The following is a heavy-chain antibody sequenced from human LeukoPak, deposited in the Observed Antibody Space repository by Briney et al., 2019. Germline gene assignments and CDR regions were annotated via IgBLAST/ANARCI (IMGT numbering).Heavy chain of an antibody. J-gene: IGHJ5*02. CDR3: ARRVVPAAPQGWFDP. CDR1: GGSISSYY. D-gene: IGHD2-2*01. V-gene: IGHV4-59*08. CDR2: IYYSGST. Sequence: PSQTLSLTCTVSGGSISSYYWSWIRQPPGKGLEWIGYIYYSGSTNYNPSLKSRVTISVDTSKNQFSLKLSSVTAADTAVYYCARRVVPAAPQGWFDPWGQGTLVTVSS.